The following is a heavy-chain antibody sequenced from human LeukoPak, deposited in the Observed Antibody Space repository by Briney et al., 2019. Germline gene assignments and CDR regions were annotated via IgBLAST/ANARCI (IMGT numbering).Heavy chain of an antibody. CDR1: GYTFTSYA. Sequence: ASVKVSCKASGYTFTSYAMNWVRQAPGQGLEWMGWINTNTGNPTYAQGFTGRFVISLDTSVSTAYLQISSLKAEDTAVYYCARVLSSSWQAPNDYWGQGTLVTVSS. J-gene: IGHJ4*02. D-gene: IGHD6-13*01. CDR2: INTNTGNP. V-gene: IGHV7-4-1*02. CDR3: ARVLSSSWQAPNDY.